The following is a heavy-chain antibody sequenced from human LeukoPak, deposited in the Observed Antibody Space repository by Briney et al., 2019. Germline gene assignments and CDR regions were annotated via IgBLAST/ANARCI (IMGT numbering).Heavy chain of an antibody. D-gene: IGHD1-26*01. V-gene: IGHV3-9*01. Sequence: PGGSLRLSCAASGFTFDDYAMHWVRQVPGKGLEWVSGISWNSGSIGYVDSVKGRFTISRDNAKRSLYLQMNSLRAEDTALYFCAKDIVGAWIVGATRYFDYWGQGTLVTVSS. CDR1: GFTFDDYA. J-gene: IGHJ4*02. CDR3: AKDIVGAWIVGATRYFDY. CDR2: ISWNSGSI.